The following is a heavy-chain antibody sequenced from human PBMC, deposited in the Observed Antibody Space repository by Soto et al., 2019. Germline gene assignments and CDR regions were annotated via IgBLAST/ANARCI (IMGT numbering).Heavy chain of an antibody. CDR3: ARAVAVPADFDY. Sequence: ASVKVSCKASGYTFTSYGISWVRQAPGQRLEWMGWISAYNGNTKYSQKLQGRVTITRDTSASTAYMDLSSLRSEDTAVYYCARAVAVPADFDYWGQGTQVTVSS. J-gene: IGHJ4*02. CDR1: GYTFTSYG. CDR2: ISAYNGNT. V-gene: IGHV1-18*01. D-gene: IGHD6-19*01.